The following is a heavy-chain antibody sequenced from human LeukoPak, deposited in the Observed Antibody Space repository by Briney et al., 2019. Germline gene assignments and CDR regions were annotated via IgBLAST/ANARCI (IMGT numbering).Heavy chain of an antibody. D-gene: IGHD6-13*01. CDR3: AKDRRIVAVGPRRTIKNCLDP. J-gene: IGHJ5*02. CDR2: ISDSGVGT. Sequence: GGSLRLSCAASGFTFSSYGMNWVRQAPGKGLEWVSGISDSGVGTKHADSVKGRFTISRDNSKNTLYLQMKSLRAEDTAVYYCAKDRRIVAVGPRRTIKNCLDPWGQGTLVTVSS. CDR1: GFTFSSYG. V-gene: IGHV3-23*01.